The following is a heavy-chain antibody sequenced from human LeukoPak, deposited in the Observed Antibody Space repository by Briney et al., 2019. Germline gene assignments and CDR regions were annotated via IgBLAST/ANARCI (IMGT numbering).Heavy chain of an antibody. V-gene: IGHV4-59*08. D-gene: IGHD2-2*01. CDR1: GGSLRNYY. Sequence: SETLSLTCTVSGGSLRNYYWSWIRQPPGKGLEWIGYMYYRGRTYYNPSLKSRVTISVDTSENQFSLTLSSVTAADTAVYYCARVARCTSCFDVDYWGQGTLVTVSS. CDR2: MYYRGRT. CDR3: ARVARCTSCFDVDY. J-gene: IGHJ4*02.